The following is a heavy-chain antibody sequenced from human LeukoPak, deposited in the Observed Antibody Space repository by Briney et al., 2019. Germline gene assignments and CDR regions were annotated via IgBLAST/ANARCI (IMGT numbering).Heavy chain of an antibody. CDR1: GFTFDDYA. J-gene: IGHJ4*02. CDR3: AKDYYDSSGHLDY. D-gene: IGHD3-22*01. Sequence: GGSLRLSCAASGFTFDDYAMHWVRQAPGKGLEWVSGISWNSGSIGYADSVKGRFTISRDNAKNSLYPQMNSLRAEDTALYYCAKDYYDSSGHLDYWGQGTLVTVSS. CDR2: ISWNSGSI. V-gene: IGHV3-9*01.